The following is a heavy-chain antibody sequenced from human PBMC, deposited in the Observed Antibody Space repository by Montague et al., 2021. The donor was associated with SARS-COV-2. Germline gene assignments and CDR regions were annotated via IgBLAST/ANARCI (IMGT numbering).Heavy chain of an antibody. Sequence: PALVKPTQTLTLTCTFSGFSLSTSGMCVSWIRQPPGKALEWLALIDWDDDKYYSTSLKTSLTISKDTSKNQVVLTMTNMDPVDTATYYCARINSDPLDYYYGMDVWGQGTTVTVSS. CDR3: ARINSDPLDYYYGMDV. D-gene: IGHD1-1*01. V-gene: IGHV2-70*01. CDR2: IDWDDDK. CDR1: GFSLSTSGMC. J-gene: IGHJ6*02.